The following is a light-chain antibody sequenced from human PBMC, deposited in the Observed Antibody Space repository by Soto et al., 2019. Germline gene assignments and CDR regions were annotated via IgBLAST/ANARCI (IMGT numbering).Light chain of an antibody. V-gene: IGLV1-40*01. CDR3: QSYDSSLSGPWV. CDR2: GNS. J-gene: IGLJ3*02. Sequence: QSVLTQPPSVSGAPGQRVTIYCTGSSSNIGAGYDVHWYQQLPGTAPKLLIYGNSNRPSGVPDRFSGSKSGTSASLAITGLQAEYEADYYCQSYDSSLSGPWVFGGGTKLTVL. CDR1: SSNIGAGYD.